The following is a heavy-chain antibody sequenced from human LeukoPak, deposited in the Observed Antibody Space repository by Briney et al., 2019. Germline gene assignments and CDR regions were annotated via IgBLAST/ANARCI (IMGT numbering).Heavy chain of an antibody. D-gene: IGHD2-2*01. CDR2: IIPIFGTA. V-gene: IGHV1-69*13. CDR1: GGTFSSYA. Sequence: ASVKVSCKASGGTFSSYAISWVRQAPGQGLEWMGGIIPIFGTANYAQKFQGRVTITADESTSTAYMELSSLRSDDTAVYYCARDMSVVVPAAMPVVVAFDIWGQGTMVTVSS. J-gene: IGHJ3*02. CDR3: ARDMSVVVPAAMPVVVAFDI.